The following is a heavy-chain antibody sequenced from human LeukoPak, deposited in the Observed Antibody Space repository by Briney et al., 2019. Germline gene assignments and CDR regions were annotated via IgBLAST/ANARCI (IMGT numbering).Heavy chain of an antibody. CDR1: GFTFSSNA. CDR3: AKSSGFSYGSGYSFDY. V-gene: IGHV3-23*01. D-gene: IGHD5-18*01. Sequence: GGSLRLSCAASGFTFSSNAMSWVRQAPGKGLEWVSAISGSGGSTYYADSVKGRFTISRDNSKNTLYLQMNSLRAEDTAVYYCAKSSGFSYGSGYSFDYWGQGTLVTVSS. J-gene: IGHJ4*02. CDR2: ISGSGGST.